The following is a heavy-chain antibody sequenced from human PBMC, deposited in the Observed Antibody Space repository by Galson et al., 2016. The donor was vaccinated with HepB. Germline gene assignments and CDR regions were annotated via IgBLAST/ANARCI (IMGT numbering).Heavy chain of an antibody. J-gene: IGHJ5*02. V-gene: IGHV3-23*01. CDR1: GFTLNNYA. CDR3: AKARGQWLGFDP. CDR2: ISGGDGRT. D-gene: IGHD6-19*01. Sequence: SLRLSCAASGFTLNNYAMSWVRQAAGKGLEWVSAISGGDGRTYYADSVRGRFTISRDKSKNTLYLQMDSLRVEDTAIYHCAKARGQWLGFDPWGQGTLVTVSS.